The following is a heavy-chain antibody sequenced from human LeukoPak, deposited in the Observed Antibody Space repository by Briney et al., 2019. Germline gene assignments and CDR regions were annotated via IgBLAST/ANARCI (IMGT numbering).Heavy chain of an antibody. J-gene: IGHJ4*02. V-gene: IGHV3-11*01. CDR2: INVNGGAM. Sequence: GGSLRLSCAASGFSFKGYYFSWIRQAPGKGLEWVSFINVNGGAMYYADFVKGRFTISRDNAKSSLYLEMNSLRVEDTAVYYCARGPRILAAGSYYFDYWGQGSLVTVSS. CDR3: ARGPRILAAGSYYFDY. CDR1: GFSFKGYY. D-gene: IGHD6-13*01.